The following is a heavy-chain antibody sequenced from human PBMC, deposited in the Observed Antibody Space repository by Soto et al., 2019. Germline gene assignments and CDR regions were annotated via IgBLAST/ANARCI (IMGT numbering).Heavy chain of an antibody. Sequence: ASEKVSCKASGYTFSGYYMHWVRQAPGQGLESMGWINPDSGDTNSPQKFQGRVTMTRDTSISTAYMELSRLRSDDTAVYYCRVTGVSEVDYWGQGTLVTVSS. CDR2: INPDSGDT. D-gene: IGHD2-8*01. CDR3: RVTGVSEVDY. CDR1: GYTFSGYY. V-gene: IGHV1-2*02. J-gene: IGHJ4*02.